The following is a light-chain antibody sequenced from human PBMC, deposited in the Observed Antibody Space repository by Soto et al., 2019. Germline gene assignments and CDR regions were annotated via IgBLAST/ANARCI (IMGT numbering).Light chain of an antibody. V-gene: IGLV2-23*01. J-gene: IGLJ3*02. CDR2: EGI. CDR1: GSDVGSYKL. CDR3: CSYVGTWV. Sequence: QSALTQPASVSGSLGQSITISCTGTGSDVGSYKLVSWYQQLPGKAPKLIIFEGINRPSGVSNRFSGSKSDNTASLTISGLQAEDEADYYCCSYVGTWVFGGGTKLTVL.